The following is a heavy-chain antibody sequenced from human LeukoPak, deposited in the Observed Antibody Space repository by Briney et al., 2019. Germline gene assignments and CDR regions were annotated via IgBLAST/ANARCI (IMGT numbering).Heavy chain of an antibody. CDR3: ARHRVASAYSSFDY. CDR1: GASISGTGYY. Sequence: PSETLSLTCTVSGASISGTGYYWGWIRQSPGKRLEWIGSLFNSGVTYYSPSLKSRVSTSVDTSNNHFSLRLTSLTAADTAIYYCARHRVASAYSSFDYWGQGTLVTVSS. J-gene: IGHJ4*02. D-gene: IGHD2-15*01. CDR2: LFNSGVT. V-gene: IGHV4-39*01.